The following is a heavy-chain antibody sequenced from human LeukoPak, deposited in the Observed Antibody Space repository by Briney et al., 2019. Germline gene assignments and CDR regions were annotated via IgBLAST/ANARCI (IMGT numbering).Heavy chain of an antibody. CDR1: GFTFSNYW. D-gene: IGHD3-3*01. Sequence: QTGGSLRLSCAASGFTFSNYWMSWVRQAPGKGLEWVANINKDGSGKYYVDSVKGRPTSSRDNAKKSLYLQMNSLTAEDTAVYYCARATTAGFLERTSAFDIWGQGTMVTVSS. V-gene: IGHV3-7*01. CDR2: INKDGSGK. J-gene: IGHJ3*02. CDR3: ARATTAGFLERTSAFDI.